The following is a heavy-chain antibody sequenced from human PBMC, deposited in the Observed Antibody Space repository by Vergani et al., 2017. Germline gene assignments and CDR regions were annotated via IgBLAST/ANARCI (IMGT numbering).Heavy chain of an antibody. CDR3: TKGSVYYHDSAGHGYDPYTGFDR. CDR1: GITFWKFG. J-gene: IGHJ3*01. CDR2: ISWNSGAV. Sequence: EVDLVESGGGLAQPGGSLRLSCEASGITFWKFGMHWVRQGPGKGLEWVSGISWNSGAVDYADSVRGRFTISRENAKNSLFLEMNSLRFEDTAVYFCTKGSVYYHDSAGHGYDPYTGFDRWVQGTLVTVSS. D-gene: IGHD5-12*01. V-gene: IGHV3-9*01.